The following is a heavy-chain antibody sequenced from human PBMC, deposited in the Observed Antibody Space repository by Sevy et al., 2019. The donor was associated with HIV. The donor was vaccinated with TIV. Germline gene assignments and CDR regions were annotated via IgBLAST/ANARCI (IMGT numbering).Heavy chain of an antibody. D-gene: IGHD2-15*01. J-gene: IGHJ5*02. V-gene: IGHV4-34*01. Sequence: SETLSLTCVLYGGSFSGYYWSWIRQPPGKGLEWIGEINYSGYTNYNPSLKSRVTISLDTSTNQFSLRLSSVTAAETAVYYCARGTAGYCSGGSCYSPFDPWGQGALVTVSS. CDR3: ARGTAGYCSGGSCYSPFDP. CDR1: GGSFSGYY. CDR2: INYSGYT.